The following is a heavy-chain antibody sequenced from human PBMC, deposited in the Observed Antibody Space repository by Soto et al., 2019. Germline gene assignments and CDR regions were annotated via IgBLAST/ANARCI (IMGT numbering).Heavy chain of an antibody. CDR2: INPSRGST. CDR3: ARVGASSSSDSSFDY. CDR1: GYTFTTYY. Sequence: QVQLVQSGAEVKKPGASVKVSCKASGYTFTTYYMHWVRQAPGQGLEWMGVINPSRGSTSYSQRLQDRVTMTWDTSTSIVYMELSSLTSEDTAVYYCARVGASSSSDSSFDYWGQGTLVTVSS. V-gene: IGHV1-46*01. J-gene: IGHJ4*02. D-gene: IGHD6-6*01.